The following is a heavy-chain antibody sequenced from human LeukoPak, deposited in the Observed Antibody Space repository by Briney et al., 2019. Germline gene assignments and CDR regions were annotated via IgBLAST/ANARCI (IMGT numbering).Heavy chain of an antibody. Sequence: PSETLSLTCAVYGGSFSGYYWSWIRQPPGKGLEWIGSINYSGTTYYNPSLKSRVTISVDTSKNQFSLRLSSVTVADTAVCYCARLSIVGATSSYYMDVWGKGTTVTVSS. J-gene: IGHJ6*03. D-gene: IGHD1-26*01. CDR2: INYSGTT. V-gene: IGHV4-34*01. CDR1: GGSFSGYY. CDR3: ARLSIVGATSSYYMDV.